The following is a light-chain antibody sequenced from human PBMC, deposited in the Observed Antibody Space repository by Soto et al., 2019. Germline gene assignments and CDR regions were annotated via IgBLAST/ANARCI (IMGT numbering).Light chain of an antibody. CDR2: GAS. CDR3: QQYGSSGT. V-gene: IGKV3-20*01. J-gene: IGKJ1*01. Sequence: EIVLTQSPGTLSLSPGERATLSCRASQSVSNNYLAWYQQKPGQAPRLLLYGASNSATGIPDRFSGSGSGTDFTLTISSLETEDSAVYYCQQYGSSGTFGQGTKVDIX. CDR1: QSVSNNY.